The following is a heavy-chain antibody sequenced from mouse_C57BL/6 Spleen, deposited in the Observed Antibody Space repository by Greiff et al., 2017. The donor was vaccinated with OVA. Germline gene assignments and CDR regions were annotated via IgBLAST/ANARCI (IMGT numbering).Heavy chain of an antibody. Sequence: EVQGVESGGGLVKPGGSLKLSCAASGFTFSSYAMSWVRQTPEKRLEWVATISDGGSYTYYPDNVKGRFTISRDNAKNNLYLQMSQLKSEDTAMYYCARGGYYGSSPYWYFDVWGTGTTVTVSS. CDR1: GFTFSSYA. CDR3: ARGGYYGSSPYWYFDV. D-gene: IGHD1-1*01. V-gene: IGHV5-4*01. CDR2: ISDGGSYT. J-gene: IGHJ1*03.